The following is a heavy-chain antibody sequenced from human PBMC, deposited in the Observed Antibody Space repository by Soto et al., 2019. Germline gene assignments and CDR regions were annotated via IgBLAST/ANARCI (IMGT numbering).Heavy chain of an antibody. CDR1: GGSFSGYY. J-gene: IGHJ3*02. CDR2: INHSGST. Sequence: QVQLQQWGAGLLKPSETLSLTCAVYGGSFSGYYWSWIRQPPGKGLEWIGEINHSGSTNYNPSLKSRVTRSVDTSKNQFSLKLSSVTAADTAVYYCARAMYYYGSGHDAFDIWGQGTMVTVSS. D-gene: IGHD3-10*01. CDR3: ARAMYYYGSGHDAFDI. V-gene: IGHV4-34*01.